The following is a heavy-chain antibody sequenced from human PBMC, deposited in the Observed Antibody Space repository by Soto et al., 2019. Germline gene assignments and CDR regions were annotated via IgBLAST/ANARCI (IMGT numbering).Heavy chain of an antibody. D-gene: IGHD2-15*01. CDR1: GFTFSSYG. V-gene: IGHV3-30*18. J-gene: IGHJ4*02. CDR2: ISYDGSNK. Sequence: GGSLRLSCAASGFTFSSYGMHWVRQAPGKGLEWVAVISYDGSNKYYADSVKGRFTISRDNSKNTLYLQMNSLRAEDTAVYYCAKDHNRGRVAATLIDYWGQGTLVTVSS. CDR3: AKDHNRGRVAATLIDY.